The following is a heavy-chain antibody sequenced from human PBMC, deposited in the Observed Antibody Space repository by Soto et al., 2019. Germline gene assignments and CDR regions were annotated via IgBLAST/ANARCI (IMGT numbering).Heavy chain of an antibody. CDR2: ISVYNGNT. CDR3: ARASIVPAANWFDP. Sequence: ASVKVSCKASGYTFTSYGITWVRQAPGQGLEWMGWISVYNGNTDYAQKFQGRVTMTTDTSTSKDHMELRRLRSDDTAVYYCARASIVPAANWFDPWGQGTPVTVSS. J-gene: IGHJ5*02. CDR1: GYTFTSYG. D-gene: IGHD2-2*01. V-gene: IGHV1-18*01.